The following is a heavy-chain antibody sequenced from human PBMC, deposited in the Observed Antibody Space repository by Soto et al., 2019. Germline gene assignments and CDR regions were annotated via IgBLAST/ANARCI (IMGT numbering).Heavy chain of an antibody. D-gene: IGHD1-7*01. Sequence: ASVKVSCKASGYTFSIYVMHWVRQAPGQRLEWMGWINAGNGDTKYSQKFQGRVTITRDTSASTAYMELSSLRSEDTAVYYCARDTYNWNYARALDIWGQGTMVTVSS. V-gene: IGHV1-3*01. J-gene: IGHJ3*02. CDR2: INAGNGDT. CDR3: ARDTYNWNYARALDI. CDR1: GYTFSIYV.